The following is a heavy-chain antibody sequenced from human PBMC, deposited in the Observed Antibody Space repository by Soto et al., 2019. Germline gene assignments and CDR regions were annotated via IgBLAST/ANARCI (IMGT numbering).Heavy chain of an antibody. V-gene: IGHV3-23*01. CDR3: AKDVIAVAATNYYGMDV. J-gene: IGHJ6*02. CDR1: GFTFSSYT. D-gene: IGHD6-19*01. Sequence: GWSLRLSCASSGFTFSSYTMSWVRQAPGKGLEWVSAISGSGGSTYYADSVKGRFTISRDNSKNTLYLQMNSLRAEDTAVYYCAKDVIAVAATNYYGMDVWGQGTTVTVSS. CDR2: ISGSGGST.